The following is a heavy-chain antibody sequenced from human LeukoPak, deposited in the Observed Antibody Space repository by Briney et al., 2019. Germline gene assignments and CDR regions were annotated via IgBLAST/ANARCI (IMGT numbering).Heavy chain of an antibody. CDR3: ARVHGRDGYSPFDY. D-gene: IGHD5-24*01. CDR1: GGSLSSGDYY. Sequence: PSQTLSLTCTVSGGSLSSGDYYWSWIRQPPGKGLEWIGYIYYSGSTYYNPSLKSRVTISVDTSKNQFSLKLSSVTAADTAVYYCARVHGRDGYSPFDYWGQGTLVTVSS. CDR2: IYYSGST. V-gene: IGHV4-30-4*08. J-gene: IGHJ4*02.